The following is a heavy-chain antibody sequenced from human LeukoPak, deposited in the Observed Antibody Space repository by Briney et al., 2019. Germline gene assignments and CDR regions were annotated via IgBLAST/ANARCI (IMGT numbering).Heavy chain of an antibody. Sequence: GASVKVSCKASGYTFTSYYMHWVRQAPGQGLEWMGIINPSGGSTSYAQKFQGRVTITTDESTSTAYMELSSLRSEDTAVYYCARSMARIAVAGSFDYWGQGTLVTVSS. V-gene: IGHV1-46*01. CDR3: ARSMARIAVAGSFDY. J-gene: IGHJ4*02. D-gene: IGHD6-19*01. CDR1: GYTFTSYY. CDR2: INPSGGST.